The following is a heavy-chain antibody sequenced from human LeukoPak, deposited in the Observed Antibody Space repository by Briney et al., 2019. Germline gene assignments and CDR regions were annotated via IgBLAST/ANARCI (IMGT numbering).Heavy chain of an antibody. CDR1: GYTFTSYG. J-gene: IGHJ5*02. CDR2: ISAYNGNT. D-gene: IGHD3-22*01. Sequence: GASVKVSCKASGYTFTSYGISWVRQAPGQGLEWMGWISAYNGNTNYAQKLQGRVTMTTDTSTSTAYMELRSLRSDDTAVYYCARGMNSSGYRRGYHGGGTWFDPWGQGTLVTVSS. V-gene: IGHV1-18*01. CDR3: ARGMNSSGYRRGYHGGGTWFDP.